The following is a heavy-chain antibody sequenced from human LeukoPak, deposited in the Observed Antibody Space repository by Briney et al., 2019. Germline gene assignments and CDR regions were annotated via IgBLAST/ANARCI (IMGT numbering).Heavy chain of an antibody. Sequence: ASVTVSCKAFGYTFTSNYMHWVRQAPGQGPEWMGVISPSGGSTTYAQKFQGRVTLTRDMSTSTDYLELSSLRSEDTAVYYCARGGWYYDFWSGYYPPRGYMDVWGKGTTVTVSS. J-gene: IGHJ6*03. V-gene: IGHV1-46*01. D-gene: IGHD3-3*01. CDR3: ARGGWYYDFWSGYYPPRGYMDV. CDR1: GYTFTSNY. CDR2: ISPSGGST.